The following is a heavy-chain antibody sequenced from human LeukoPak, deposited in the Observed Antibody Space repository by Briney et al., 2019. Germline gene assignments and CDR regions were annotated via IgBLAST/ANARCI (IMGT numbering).Heavy chain of an antibody. Sequence: ASVKVSCKASGYTFTGYYMHWVRQAPGQGLEWMGWINPNSGGTNYAQKFQGRVTMTRDTSISTAYMELSRLRSDDTAVYYCALLGVEPAAIRDFQHWGQGTLVTVSS. CDR2: INPNSGGT. CDR1: GYTFTGYY. J-gene: IGHJ1*01. D-gene: IGHD2-2*02. CDR3: ALLGVEPAAIRDFQH. V-gene: IGHV1-2*02.